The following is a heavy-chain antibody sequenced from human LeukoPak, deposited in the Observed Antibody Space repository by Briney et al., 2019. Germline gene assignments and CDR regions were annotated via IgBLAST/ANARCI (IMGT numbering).Heavy chain of an antibody. CDR3: ARVHTGYCSGGSCLGYFQH. CDR2: ISSSSSTI. Sequence: KPGGSLRLSCAASGFTFSSYSMNWVRQAPGKGLEWVSYISSSSSTIYYADSVKGRFTISRDNAKNSLYLQMNSLRAEDTAVYYCARVHTGYCSGGSCLGYFQHWGQGTLVTVSS. D-gene: IGHD2-15*01. CDR1: GFTFSSYS. V-gene: IGHV3-48*04. J-gene: IGHJ1*01.